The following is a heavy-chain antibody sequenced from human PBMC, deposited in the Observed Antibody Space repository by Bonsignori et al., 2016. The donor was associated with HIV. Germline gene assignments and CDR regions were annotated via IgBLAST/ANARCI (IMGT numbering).Heavy chain of an antibody. D-gene: IGHD1-26*01. CDR3: ARTLGHETFYFDY. CDR1: GGSVSSGNHS. Sequence: QLQLQESGSGLVKPSQTLSLTCTVSGGSVSSGNHSWNWIRQPPGKGLEWIGYIYHSGSTYYNPSLKSRVTMSVDRSNNQFSLDLYSVTAADTAVYYCARTLGHETFYFDYWGQGTLITVS. CDR2: IYHSGST. J-gene: IGHJ4*02. V-gene: IGHV4-30-2*01.